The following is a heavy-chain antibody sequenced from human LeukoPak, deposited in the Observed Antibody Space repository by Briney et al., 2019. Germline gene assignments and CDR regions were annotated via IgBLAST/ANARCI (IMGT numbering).Heavy chain of an antibody. J-gene: IGHJ6*04. CDR2: ISSSSSYI. CDR3: ARGSLWFGELSPGDV. Sequence: GGSLRLSCAASGFTFSSYSMNWVCQAPGKGLEWVSSISSSSSYIYYADSVKGRFTISRDNAKNSLYLQMNSLRAEDTAVYYCARGSLWFGELSPGDVWGKGTTVTVSS. V-gene: IGHV3-21*01. CDR1: GFTFSSYS. D-gene: IGHD3-10*01.